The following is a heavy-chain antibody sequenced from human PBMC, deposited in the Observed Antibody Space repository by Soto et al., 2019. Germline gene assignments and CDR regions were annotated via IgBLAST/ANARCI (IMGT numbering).Heavy chain of an antibody. V-gene: IGHV3-21*01. J-gene: IGHJ5*02. CDR2: ISGTGVYI. CDR1: VFTFINYN. CDR3: AREGALKPFSS. Sequence: PGWSLRLSCVSSVFTFINYNMNWVRQAPGKGLEWVSHISGTGVYIHYADAVKGRFTISRDNAKSSVYLQMNSLRAEDTAVYYCAREGALKPFSSWGQGALVTVSS.